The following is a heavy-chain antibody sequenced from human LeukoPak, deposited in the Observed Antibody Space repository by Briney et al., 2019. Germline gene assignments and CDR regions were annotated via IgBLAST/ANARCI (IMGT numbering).Heavy chain of an antibody. CDR1: GFTFRDYA. D-gene: IGHD6-13*01. V-gene: IGHV3-23*01. Sequence: PGGSLRLSCAASGFTFRDYAMSWVRQAPGKGLEWVTSISYSVGSTYYADSVKGRFTISRDNSRNTLYLQMNSLRVEDTAVYYCAGKPSIAAAGTVDYWGQGTLVTVSS. CDR2: ISYSVGST. CDR3: AGKPSIAAAGTVDY. J-gene: IGHJ4*02.